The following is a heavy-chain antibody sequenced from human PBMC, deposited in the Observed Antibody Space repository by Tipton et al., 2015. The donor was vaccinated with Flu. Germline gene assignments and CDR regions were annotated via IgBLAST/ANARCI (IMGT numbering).Heavy chain of an antibody. V-gene: IGHV3-33*01. D-gene: IGHD6-13*01. CDR3: ARDPESIAAAGTPSYSYYGMDV. J-gene: IGHJ6*02. CDR2: IWYDGSNK. CDR1: GFTFSSYG. Sequence: SLRLSCAASGFTFSSYGMHWVRQAPGKGLEWVAVIWYDGSNKYYADSVKGRFTISRDNSKNTLYLQMNSLRAEDTAVYYCARDPESIAAAGTPSYSYYGMDVWGQGTTVTVSS.